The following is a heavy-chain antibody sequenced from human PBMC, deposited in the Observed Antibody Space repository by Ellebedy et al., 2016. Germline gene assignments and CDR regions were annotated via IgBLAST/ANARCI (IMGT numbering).Heavy chain of an antibody. CDR1: GFTFSSYS. V-gene: IGHV3-21*04. Sequence: GGSLRLXXAASGFTFSSYSMNWVRQAPGKGLEWVSSISSSSSYIYYADSVKGRFTMSRDIPKNTVYLQRNRLRAEDTAVYYCRQGHYANYWGRGTLVTVSS. D-gene: IGHD4-17*01. J-gene: IGHJ4*02. CDR3: RQGHYANY. CDR2: ISSSSSYI.